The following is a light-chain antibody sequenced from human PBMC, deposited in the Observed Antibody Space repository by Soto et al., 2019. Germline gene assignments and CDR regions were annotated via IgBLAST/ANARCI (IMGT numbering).Light chain of an antibody. CDR1: QSVSSSF. CDR3: QQYETYSPT. J-gene: IGKJ1*01. Sequence: EIVLTQSPGTLSLSPGERATLSCRASQSVSSSFLAWYQQRPGQAPRLLISGASSRATGIPDRFSGSGSGTEFTLTINSLQSDDFATYYCQQYETYSPTFGQGTKVDIK. V-gene: IGKV3-20*01. CDR2: GAS.